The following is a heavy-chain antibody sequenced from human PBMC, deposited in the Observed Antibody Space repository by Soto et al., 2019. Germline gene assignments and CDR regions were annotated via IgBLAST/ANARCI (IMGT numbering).Heavy chain of an antibody. CDR1: GFTFSNAW. D-gene: IGHD3-9*01. Sequence: GSLRLSCAASGFTFSNAWMSWVRQAPGKGLEWVGRIKSKTDGGTTDYAAPVKGRFTISRDDSKNTLYLQMNSLKTEDTAVYYCTTDLISRGTINYDILTGYLHWFDPWGQGT. CDR2: IKSKTDGGTT. CDR3: TTDLISRGTINYDILTGYLHWFDP. V-gene: IGHV3-15*01. J-gene: IGHJ5*02.